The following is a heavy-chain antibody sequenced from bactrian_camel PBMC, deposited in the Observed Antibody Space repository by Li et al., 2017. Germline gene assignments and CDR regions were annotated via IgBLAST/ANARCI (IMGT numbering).Heavy chain of an antibody. CDR1: GFDFSDYA. CDR3: TTVAEFAGWVPTNDIGY. D-gene: IGHD5*01. Sequence: VQLVESGGGSVQPGESLRLSCVASGFDFSDYAMSWVRQAPGKGLEWVSGIYSDGSRTWYADSVKGRFTISRDNAKNTLYLQLNSLKIEDTALYYCTTVAEFAGWVPTNDIGYRGQGTQVTVS. V-gene: IGHV3S42*01. J-gene: IGHJ6*01. CDR2: IYSDGSRT.